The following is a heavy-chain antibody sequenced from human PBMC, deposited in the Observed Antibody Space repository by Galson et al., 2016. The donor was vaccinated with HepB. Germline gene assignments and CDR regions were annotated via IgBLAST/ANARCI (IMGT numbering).Heavy chain of an antibody. Sequence: SLRLSCAASGFTFSSYAMHWVRQAPGKGLEGVAVISYDGSHKYYAASVKGRFTISRDNSKNTLSLQMNSLRAEDTAVYYCAKNDILAGYSAFDYWGQGTLVTVSS. CDR1: GFTFSSYA. V-gene: IGHV3-30*18. D-gene: IGHD3-9*01. J-gene: IGHJ4*02. CDR2: ISYDGSHK. CDR3: AKNDILAGYSAFDY.